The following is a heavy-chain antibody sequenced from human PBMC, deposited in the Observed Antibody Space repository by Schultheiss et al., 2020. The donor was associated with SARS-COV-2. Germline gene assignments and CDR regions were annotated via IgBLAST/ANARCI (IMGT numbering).Heavy chain of an antibody. CDR2: INHSGST. Sequence: SETLSLTCTVSGGSISSYYWSWIRQPPGKGLEWIGEINHSGSTNYNPSLKSRVTISVDTSKNQFSLKLSSVTAADTAVYYCARHRAWGSGSYDAFDIWGQGTMVTVSS. CDR3: ARHRAWGSGSYDAFDI. V-gene: IGHV4-34*01. D-gene: IGHD3-10*01. CDR1: GGSISSYY. J-gene: IGHJ3*02.